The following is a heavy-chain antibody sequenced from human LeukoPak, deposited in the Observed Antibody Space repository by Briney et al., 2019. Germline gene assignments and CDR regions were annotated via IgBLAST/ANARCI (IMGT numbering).Heavy chain of an antibody. CDR3: ARHRRRGYSYGNFDY. CDR1: GGSFSGYY. CDR2: IFYSGST. D-gene: IGHD5-18*01. Sequence: PSETLSLTCAVYGGSFSGYYWSWIRQPPGKGLEWIGNIFYSGSTYYSPSLKSRVTISLDTSRNQFSLKLSSVTAADTAVYYCARHRRRGYSYGNFDYWGQGTLVTVSS. J-gene: IGHJ4*02. V-gene: IGHV4-34*12.